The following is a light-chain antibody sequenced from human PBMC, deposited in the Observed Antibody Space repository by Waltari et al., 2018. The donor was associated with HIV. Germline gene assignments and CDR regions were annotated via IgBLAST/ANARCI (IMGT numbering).Light chain of an antibody. CDR3: QQYYSYST. J-gene: IGKJ3*01. CDR2: KAS. CDR1: QTVYNW. V-gene: IGKV1-5*03. Sequence: DIPLTQSPSTVAASVGNRITITCWASQTVYNWLAWYQQRPGKAPKLLIYKASTLESGVPPRFSGSGSGTEFTLTINGLQSDDFATYYCQQYYSYSTFGPGTKVDIK.